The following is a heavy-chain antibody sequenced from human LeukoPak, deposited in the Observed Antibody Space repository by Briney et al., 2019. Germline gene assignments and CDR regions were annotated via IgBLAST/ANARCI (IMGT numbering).Heavy chain of an antibody. D-gene: IGHD6-13*01. J-gene: IGHJ4*02. CDR3: AKSFGPVIAAAGTGAD. CDR2: ISGSGVNT. CDR1: GFTFKNHG. Sequence: GGTLRLSCEASGFTFKNHGMNWVRQAPGKGLEWVSAISGSGVNTDHADSVKGRFTISRDNSKNTLYLQMNSLRVEDTAVYYCAKSFGPVIAAAGTGADWGQGTLVTVSS. V-gene: IGHV3-23*01.